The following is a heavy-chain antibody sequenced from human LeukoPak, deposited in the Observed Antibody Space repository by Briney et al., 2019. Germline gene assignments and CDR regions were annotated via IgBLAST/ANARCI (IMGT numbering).Heavy chain of an antibody. V-gene: IGHV3-21*01. D-gene: IGHD3-22*01. CDR2: ISSSSSYI. Sequence: GGSLRLSCAASGFTFSSYSMDWVRQAPGKGLEWVSSISSSSSYIYYADSVKGRFTISRDNAKNSLYLQMNSLRAEDTAVYYCARDLYYYDSSGYPLWGQGTMVTVSS. J-gene: IGHJ3*01. CDR1: GFTFSSYS. CDR3: ARDLYYYDSSGYPL.